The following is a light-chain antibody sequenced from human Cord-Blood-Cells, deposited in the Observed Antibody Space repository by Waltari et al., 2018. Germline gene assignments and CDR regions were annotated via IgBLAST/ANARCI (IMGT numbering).Light chain of an antibody. CDR1: SAHIGAGHD. Sequence: QSVLTQPPSVSAAPGQRVTISCTGSSAHIGAGHDVHGYQQLPGTAPKLLIYGNSNRPSGVPDRFAGSKSGTSASLAITGLQAEDEADYYCQSYDSSLSGWVFGGGTKLTVL. V-gene: IGLV1-40*01. CDR3: QSYDSSLSGWV. CDR2: GNS. J-gene: IGLJ3*02.